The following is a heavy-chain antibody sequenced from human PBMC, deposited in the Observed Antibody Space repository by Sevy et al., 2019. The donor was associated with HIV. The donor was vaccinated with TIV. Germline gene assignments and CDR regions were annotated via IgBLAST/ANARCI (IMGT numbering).Heavy chain of an antibody. CDR2: ISYDGNTK. Sequence: GGSLRLSYAASDFTFSSAAMDWVRQAPGKGLEWVTVISYDGNTKYYADSVKGRFTISRDNSKNIVYLQMNSLREEDTAIYYCARGVRRRTTGSDGWHDVFDYWGPGTLVTVSS. D-gene: IGHD1-1*01. CDR1: DFTFSSAA. V-gene: IGHV3-30-3*01. CDR3: ARGVRRRTTGSDGWHDVFDY. J-gene: IGHJ4*02.